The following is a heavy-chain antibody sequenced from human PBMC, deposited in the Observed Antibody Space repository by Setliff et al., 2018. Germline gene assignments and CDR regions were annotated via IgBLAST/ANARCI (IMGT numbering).Heavy chain of an antibody. J-gene: IGHJ4*02. CDR2: IFHSEST. Sequence: SETLSLTCTVSGDSISSGSYYWNWIRQHPEKGLEWLGYIFHSESTHYNSSLKSRITISIDTSKNHFSLELNSVTAADSAVYYCARVADGSGSFYLGFDYWGQGILVTASS. D-gene: IGHD3-10*01. CDR1: GDSISSGSYY. V-gene: IGHV4-31*03. CDR3: ARVADGSGSFYLGFDY.